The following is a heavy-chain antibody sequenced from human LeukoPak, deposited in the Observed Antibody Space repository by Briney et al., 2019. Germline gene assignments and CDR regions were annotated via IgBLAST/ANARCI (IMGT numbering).Heavy chain of an antibody. Sequence: GGSLRLSCAASGFTFGSYSMNWVRQAPGKGLEWVSSISGSSYYIYYADSVKGRFTISRDNAKNSLYLQMNSLRAEDTAVYYCAKDDGPHSGYDEFDYWGQGTLVTVSS. CDR1: GFTFGSYS. J-gene: IGHJ4*02. V-gene: IGHV3-21*01. D-gene: IGHD5-12*01. CDR3: AKDDGPHSGYDEFDY. CDR2: ISGSSYYI.